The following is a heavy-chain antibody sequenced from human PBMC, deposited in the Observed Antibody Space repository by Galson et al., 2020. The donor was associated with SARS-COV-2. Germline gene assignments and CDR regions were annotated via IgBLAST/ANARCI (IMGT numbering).Heavy chain of an antibody. CDR1: GYTFTSNG. J-gene: IGHJ4*02. CDR3: ARFSYRSGYPSFDY. V-gene: IGHV1-18*01. D-gene: IGHD3-22*01. Sequence: ASVKVSCKASGYTFTSNGISWMRQAPGQGLEWMGWNTNYAQKFQSRVTMTTDTSTTTAYMELRGLRSDDTGVYYCARFSYRSGYPSFDYWGQGTLVTVSS. CDR2: NT.